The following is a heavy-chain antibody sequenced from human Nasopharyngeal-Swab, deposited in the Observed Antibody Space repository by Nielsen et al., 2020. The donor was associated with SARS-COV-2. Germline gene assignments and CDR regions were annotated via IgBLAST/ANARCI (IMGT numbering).Heavy chain of an antibody. CDR2: INPSGGNT. D-gene: IGHD3-10*01. J-gene: IGHJ5*02. CDR3: ARARKAIYYYGSGSYYKGGVNWFDP. Sequence: WVRQAPGQGLEWMGIINPSGGNTSYAQKFQGRVTMTRDTSTSTVYMELSSLSSEDTAVYYCARARKAIYYYGSGSYYKGGVNWFDPWGQGTLVTVSS. V-gene: IGHV1-46*01.